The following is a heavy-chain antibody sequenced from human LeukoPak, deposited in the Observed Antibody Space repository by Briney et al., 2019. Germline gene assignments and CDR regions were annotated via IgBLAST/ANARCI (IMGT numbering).Heavy chain of an antibody. CDR1: GFTFSSYG. J-gene: IGHJ5*02. D-gene: IGHD2-8*02. CDR2: ISYDGSNK. Sequence: GGSLRLSCAASGFTFSSYGMPWVRQAPGKGLEWVAVISYDGSNKYYADSVKGRFTISRDNSKNTLYLQMNSLRAEDTAVYYCAKSTDWFDPWGQGTLVTVSS. V-gene: IGHV3-30*18. CDR3: AKSTDWFDP.